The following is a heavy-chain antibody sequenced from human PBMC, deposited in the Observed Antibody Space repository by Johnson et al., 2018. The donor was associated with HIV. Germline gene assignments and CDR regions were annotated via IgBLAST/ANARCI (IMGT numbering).Heavy chain of an antibody. Sequence: VQLVESGGGLVKPGGSLRLSCAASRFIFSDYYMSWIRQAPGKGLEWVSYISSSGSSIYYADSVKGRFTISRDNAKNSLYLQMNSLRPEDTAVYYCARAYSGSYSPRSAFDIWGQGTLVTVSS. V-gene: IGHV3-11*04. CDR1: RFIFSDYY. J-gene: IGHJ3*02. CDR2: ISSSGSSI. D-gene: IGHD1-26*01. CDR3: ARAYSGSYSPRSAFDI.